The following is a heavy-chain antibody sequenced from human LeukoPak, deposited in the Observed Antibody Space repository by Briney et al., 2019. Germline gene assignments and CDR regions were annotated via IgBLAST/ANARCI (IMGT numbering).Heavy chain of an antibody. CDR2: IKQDGSEK. CDR3: AKGKGDYYDSSGYYYY. CDR1: GFTFSSYW. V-gene: IGHV3-7*03. J-gene: IGHJ4*02. D-gene: IGHD3-22*01. Sequence: GGSLRLSCAASGFTFSSYWMSWVRQAPGKGLEWVANIKQDGSEKYYVDSVKGRFTISRDNAKNSLYLQMNSLRAEDTAVYYCAKGKGDYYDSSGYYYYWGQGTLVTVSS.